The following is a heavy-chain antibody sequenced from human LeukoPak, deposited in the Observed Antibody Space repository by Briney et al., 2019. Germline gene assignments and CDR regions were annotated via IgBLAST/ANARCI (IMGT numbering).Heavy chain of an antibody. CDR3: ARVRAAGRTRDAFDI. CDR1: GGTFSSYA. CDR2: IIPIFGTA. J-gene: IGHJ3*02. V-gene: IGHV1-69*06. D-gene: IGHD1-14*01. Sequence: SVKVSCTASGGTFSSYAITWVRQAPGQGLEWMGGIIPIFGTANYAQKFQGRVTITADKSTSTAYMDLSSLRSEDTAVYYCARVRAAGRTRDAFDIWGQGTMVTVSS.